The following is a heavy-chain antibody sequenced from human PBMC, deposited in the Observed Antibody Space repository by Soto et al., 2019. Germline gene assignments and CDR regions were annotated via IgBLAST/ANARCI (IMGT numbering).Heavy chain of an antibody. V-gene: IGHV4-31*03. CDR3: ARESGGYDSSTRYGLDV. CDR1: GGSISSVGHY. D-gene: IGHD6-25*01. J-gene: IGHJ6*01. Sequence: SETLSLTCSDSGGSISSVGHYWTWIRQQPGKGLEWIGYIYYSGSTDYNPSLKSRVTISVDRSKNQFSLNLSSVTAADTAIYYCARESGGYDSSTRYGLDVWGQGTTVTVSS. CDR2: IYYSGST.